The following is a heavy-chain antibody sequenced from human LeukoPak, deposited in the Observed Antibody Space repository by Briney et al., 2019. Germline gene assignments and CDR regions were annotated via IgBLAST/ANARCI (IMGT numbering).Heavy chain of an antibody. Sequence: SETLSLTCAVYSGSFSGYYWNWIRQPPGKGLEWIGEIIHSGSTNYNPSLKSRVTISIDTSKNQFSLKLSSVTAADTAVYYCARDWSYDYVWGSYRHDDPWLDYWGQGTLVTVSS. D-gene: IGHD3-16*02. V-gene: IGHV4-34*12. J-gene: IGHJ4*02. CDR3: ARDWSYDYVWGSYRHDDPWLDY. CDR2: IIHSGST. CDR1: SGSFSGYY.